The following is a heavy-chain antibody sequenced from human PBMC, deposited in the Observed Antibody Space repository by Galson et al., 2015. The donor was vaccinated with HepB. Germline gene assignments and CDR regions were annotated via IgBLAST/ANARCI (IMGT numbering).Heavy chain of an antibody. J-gene: IGHJ4*02. Sequence: SVKVSCKASGGTFSSYAISWVRQAPGQGLEWMGGIIPILGIANYAQKFQGRVTITADKSTSTAYMELSSLRSEDTAVYYCAGAPWGSYLVDYWGQGTLVTVSS. V-gene: IGHV1-69*10. CDR2: IIPILGIA. D-gene: IGHD3-16*02. CDR3: AGAPWGSYLVDY. CDR1: GGTFSSYA.